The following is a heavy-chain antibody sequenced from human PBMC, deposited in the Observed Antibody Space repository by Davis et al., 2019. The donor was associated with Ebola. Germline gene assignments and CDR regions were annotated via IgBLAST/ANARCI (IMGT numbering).Heavy chain of an antibody. J-gene: IGHJ4*02. CDR1: GFTFSSYS. CDR2: ISSSSSYI. CDR3: ARVVSGY. V-gene: IGHV3-21*01. D-gene: IGHD6-19*01. Sequence: GESLKISCAASGFTFSSYSMNWVRQAPGKGLEWVSSISSSSSYIYYADSVKGRFTISRDNAKNSLYLQMNSLRGEDTAVYYCARVVSGYWGQGLLVTVSS.